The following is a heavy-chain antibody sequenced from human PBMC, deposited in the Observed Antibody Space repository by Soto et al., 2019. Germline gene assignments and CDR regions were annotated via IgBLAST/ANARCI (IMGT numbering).Heavy chain of an antibody. CDR3: ARGAALAGKLDL. V-gene: IGHV3-21*06. D-gene: IGHD6-19*01. Sequence: GGSLRLSCEASGFTFTSDSMTWVRQAPGKGLEWVSSISSHGRDIFYADPGKGRFTIPRDNAKDSLHLQMNSLTGEDSAVYYCARGAALAGKLDLWGQGTLVTVSS. CDR1: GFTFTSDS. CDR2: ISSHGRDI. J-gene: IGHJ4*02.